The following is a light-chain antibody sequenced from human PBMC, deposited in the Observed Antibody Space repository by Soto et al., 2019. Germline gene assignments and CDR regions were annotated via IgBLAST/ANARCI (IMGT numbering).Light chain of an antibody. CDR3: QHYNSYSEA. CDR1: QSFLYSSNNKNY. CDR2: WAS. J-gene: IGKJ1*01. V-gene: IGKV4-1*01. Sequence: IVLTHSPYSLSVSLGERSTINFKSSQSFLYSSNNKNYLAWYQQKPGQPPKLLIYWASTRESGVPDRFSGSGSGTDFTLTISSLQPDDFATYYCQHYNSYSEAFGQGTKVDIK.